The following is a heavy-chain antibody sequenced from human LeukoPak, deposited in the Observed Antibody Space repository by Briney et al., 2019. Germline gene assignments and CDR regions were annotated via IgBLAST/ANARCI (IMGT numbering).Heavy chain of an antibody. D-gene: IGHD2-2*01. V-gene: IGHV4-4*07. CDR1: GGSISRYH. CDR3: ARETPAAGNWYDP. Sequence: SETLSLTCTVSGGSISRYHWSWFRQPAGEGLEWIGRIHNSGSTNYNPSLKSRATMSVDTSRNQFSVKLRSVTAADTAVYYCARETPAAGNWYDPWGQGTLVTVSS. CDR2: IHNSGST. J-gene: IGHJ5*02.